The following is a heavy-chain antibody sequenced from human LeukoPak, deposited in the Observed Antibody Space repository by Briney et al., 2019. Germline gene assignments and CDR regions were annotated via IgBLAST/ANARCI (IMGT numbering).Heavy chain of an antibody. J-gene: IGHJ4*02. Sequence: SETLSLTCPVSGGSISNYYYWTWIRQPPGKGLEWIGYIYYTGSTNFNPSLKSRVTMSLDTSRNQFSLKLISLTAAETAVYYCARGAMATTPFFDYWGQGTLVTVSS. V-gene: IGHV4-59*01. CDR1: GGSISNYY. CDR2: IYYTGST. CDR3: ARGAMATTPFFDY. D-gene: IGHD5-24*01.